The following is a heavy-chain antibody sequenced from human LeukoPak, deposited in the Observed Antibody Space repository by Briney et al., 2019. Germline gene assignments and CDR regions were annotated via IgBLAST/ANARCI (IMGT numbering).Heavy chain of an antibody. Sequence: GASVKVSCKASGGTFSSYAISWVRQAPGQGLEWMGRIIPILGIANYAQKFQGRVTITADKSTSTAYMELSSLRSEDTAVYYCARDYYDFWSGYYPNTNWFDPWGQGTLVTVSS. CDR3: ARDYYDFWSGYYPNTNWFDP. CDR2: IIPILGIA. V-gene: IGHV1-69*04. J-gene: IGHJ5*02. D-gene: IGHD3-3*01. CDR1: GGTFSSYA.